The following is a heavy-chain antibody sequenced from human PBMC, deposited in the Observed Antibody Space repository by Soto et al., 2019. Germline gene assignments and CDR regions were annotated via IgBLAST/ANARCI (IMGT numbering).Heavy chain of an antibody. V-gene: IGHV3-23*01. CDR3: AKERGGNYPPFDY. CDR1: GFSFSSYA. J-gene: IGHJ4*02. D-gene: IGHD3-10*01. Sequence: EVPLLESGGGLVQPGGSLRLSCAASGFSFSSYAMSWVRQTPGKGLEWVSGISSSGGSTYYADSVKGRFTISRDNSKNTLYLQVKSLRAEDTAVYYCAKERGGNYPPFDYWGQGTLVTVSS. CDR2: ISSSGGST.